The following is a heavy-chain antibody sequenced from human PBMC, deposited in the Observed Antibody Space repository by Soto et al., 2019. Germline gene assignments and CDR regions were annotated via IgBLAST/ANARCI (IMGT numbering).Heavy chain of an antibody. D-gene: IGHD2-15*01. Sequence: GGSLRLSCAASGFTFDDYAMHWVRQAPGKGLEWVSGISWNSGSIGYADSVKGRFTISRDNAKNSLYLQMNSLRAEDTALYYCAKDISSYIVVVVAATPGNGYYGMDVWGQGTTVTVSS. J-gene: IGHJ6*02. CDR3: AKDISSYIVVVVAATPGNGYYGMDV. CDR1: GFTFDDYA. V-gene: IGHV3-9*01. CDR2: ISWNSGSI.